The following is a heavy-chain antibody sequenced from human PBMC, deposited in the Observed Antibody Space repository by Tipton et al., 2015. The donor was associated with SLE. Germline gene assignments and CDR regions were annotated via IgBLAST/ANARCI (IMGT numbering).Heavy chain of an antibody. Sequence: TLSLTCTVSGGSISSYYWNWIRQAPGKGLEWIGEINHGGGTHYNPSLKSRVSISIDTSQNHFSLKLTSVTAADTAVYYCARRRAATGLFSERGWFDPWGQGALVTVSS. CDR2: INHGGGT. J-gene: IGHJ5*02. V-gene: IGHV4-34*01. D-gene: IGHD6-25*01. CDR1: GGSISSYY. CDR3: ARRRAATGLFSERGWFDP.